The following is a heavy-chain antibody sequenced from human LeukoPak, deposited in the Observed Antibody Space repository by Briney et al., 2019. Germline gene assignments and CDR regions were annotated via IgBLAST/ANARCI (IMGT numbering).Heavy chain of an antibody. V-gene: IGHV4-38-2*01. CDR1: GYSISSGYY. Sequence: PSETLSLTCAVSGYSISSGYYWGWIRQPPGKGLEWIGSIYHSGSTYYNPSLKSRVTISVDTSKNQFSLKLSSVTAADTAVYYCASQKTYYDYVWGSYRYYYYMDVWGKGTTVTVSS. CDR3: ASQKTYYDYVWGSYRYYYYMDV. D-gene: IGHD3-16*02. CDR2: IYHSGST. J-gene: IGHJ6*03.